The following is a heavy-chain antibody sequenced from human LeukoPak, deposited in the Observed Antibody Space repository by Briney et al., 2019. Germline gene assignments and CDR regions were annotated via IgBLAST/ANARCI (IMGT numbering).Heavy chain of an antibody. CDR2: IYYSGGT. J-gene: IGHJ4*02. Sequence: PSETLSFTCTVSGGSINYYYWMWIRQPPGKGLEWIGYIYYSGGTHYNPSLKSRVIMLVDTSKNQFSLKLTAVTAADTAVYYCARETPGAGHFDYWGQGSLVTVSS. D-gene: IGHD7-27*01. CDR1: GGSINYYY. CDR3: ARETPGAGHFDY. V-gene: IGHV4-59*01.